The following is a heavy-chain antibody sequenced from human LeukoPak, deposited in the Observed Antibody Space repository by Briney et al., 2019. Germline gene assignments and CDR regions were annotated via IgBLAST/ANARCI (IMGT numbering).Heavy chain of an antibody. D-gene: IGHD6-19*01. CDR1: GFTFSSYG. CDR3: ARQGYKSGWYPTFDF. Sequence: GGSLRLSCAASGFTFSSYGMHWVRQAPGKGLEWVAVISYDGSNKYYADSVKGRFTISRDNSKNTLHLQMNSLRPEDKAVYYCARQGYKSGWYPTFDFWGPGTQVIVSS. J-gene: IGHJ4*02. V-gene: IGHV3-30*03. CDR2: ISYDGSNK.